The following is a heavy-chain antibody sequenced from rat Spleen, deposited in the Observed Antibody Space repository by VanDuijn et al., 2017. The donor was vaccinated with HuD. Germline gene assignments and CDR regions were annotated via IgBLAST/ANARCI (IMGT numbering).Heavy chain of an antibody. CDR1: GLSLNSYH. D-gene: IGHD1-2*01. J-gene: IGHJ4*01. CDR2: MWSDGDT. V-gene: IGHV2-32*01. CDR3: ARDRFYSTYGIMDA. Sequence: QVQLKESGPGLVQPSQTLSLTCTVSGLSLNSYHVHWVRQPPQKGLEWMGVMWSDGDTSYNSGIKSRLSISRDISESQVFLKMNSLQTEDIGTYYCARDRFYSTYGIMDAWGQGASVTVSS.